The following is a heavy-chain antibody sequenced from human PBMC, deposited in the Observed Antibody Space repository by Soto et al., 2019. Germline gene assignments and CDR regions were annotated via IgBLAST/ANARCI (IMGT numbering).Heavy chain of an antibody. V-gene: IGHV1-46*01. CDR1: GYTFTSYY. Sequence: GASVKVSCKASGYTFTSYYMHWVRQAPGQGLEWMGIINPSGGSTSYAQKFQGRVTMTRDTSTSTVYMELSSLRSEDTAVYYCARDRITIFGVVPRPHWFDPWGQGTLVTVSS. CDR2: INPSGGST. D-gene: IGHD3-3*01. J-gene: IGHJ5*02. CDR3: ARDRITIFGVVPRPHWFDP.